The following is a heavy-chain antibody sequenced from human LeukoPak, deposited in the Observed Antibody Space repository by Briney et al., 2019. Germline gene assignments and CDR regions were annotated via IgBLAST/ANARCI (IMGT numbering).Heavy chain of an antibody. D-gene: IGHD6-19*01. CDR1: GFTFSSYW. CDR2: IRSKANSYAT. Sequence: GGSLRLSCAASGFTFSSYWMSWVRQAAGKGLEWVGRIRSKANSYATAYAASVKGRFTISRDDSKNTAYLQMNSLKTEDTAVYYCTRLVLAGPEIAFDIWGQGTMVTVSS. CDR3: TRLVLAGPEIAFDI. J-gene: IGHJ3*02. V-gene: IGHV3-73*01.